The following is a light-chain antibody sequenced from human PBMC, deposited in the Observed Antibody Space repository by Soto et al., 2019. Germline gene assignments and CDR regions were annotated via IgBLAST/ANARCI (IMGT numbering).Light chain of an antibody. CDR2: EVS. CDR1: SSDIGGYDY. Sequence: QSALTQPPSASGSPGQSVTISCTGTSSDIGGYDYVSWYQQHPGKTPKFMIYEVSKRPSGVPDRFSGSKSGNTASLTVSGLQAEDEADYYCVSYTSTNSLIFGTGTKLTVL. CDR3: VSYTSTNSLI. J-gene: IGLJ1*01. V-gene: IGLV2-8*01.